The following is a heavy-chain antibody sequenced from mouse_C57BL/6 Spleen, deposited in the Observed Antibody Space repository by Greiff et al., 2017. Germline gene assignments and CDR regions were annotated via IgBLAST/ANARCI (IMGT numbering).Heavy chain of an antibody. Sequence: VQLQQSGPELVKPGASGKMSCKTSGYTFTDYNMHLVKQSHGKKLEWIWYINPNNGGTSYNQKFKGKATFTVNKCSSTAYMGLRSLTSEDSAVYYSASGAVEAMDEWGQGTSVAVSS. CDR1: GYTFTDYN. CDR3: ASGAVEAMDE. CDR2: INPNNGGT. D-gene: IGHD1-1*02. V-gene: IGHV1-22*01. J-gene: IGHJ4*01.